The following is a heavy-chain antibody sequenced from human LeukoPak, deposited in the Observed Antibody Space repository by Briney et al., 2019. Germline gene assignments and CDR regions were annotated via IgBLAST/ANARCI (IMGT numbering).Heavy chain of an antibody. CDR2: IYYSGST. Sequence: SETLSLTCTVSGGSISSSSYCWGWIRQPPGKGLEWIGSIYYSGSTYYNPSLKSRVTISVDTSKNQFSLKLSSVTAADTAVYYCARHVPHDYDSSGFDYWGQGTLVTASS. CDR1: GGSISSSSYC. CDR3: ARHVPHDYDSSGFDY. J-gene: IGHJ4*02. V-gene: IGHV4-39*01. D-gene: IGHD3-22*01.